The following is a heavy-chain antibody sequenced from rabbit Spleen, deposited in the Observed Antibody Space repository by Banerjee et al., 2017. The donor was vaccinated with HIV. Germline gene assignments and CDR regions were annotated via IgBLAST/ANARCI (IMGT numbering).Heavy chain of an antibody. V-gene: IGHV1S40*01. CDR2: IDTGSSGFT. Sequence: QSLEESGGDLVKPGASLTLTCTASGVSFSSSSYMCWVRQAPGKGLEWIACIDTGSSGFTYFATWAKGRFTCSKTSSTTVFLQMTSLTAADTATYFCARSYSSLYYGMDLWGPGTLVTVS. D-gene: IGHD4-1*01. J-gene: IGHJ6*01. CDR1: GVSFSSSSY. CDR3: ARSYSSLYYGMDL.